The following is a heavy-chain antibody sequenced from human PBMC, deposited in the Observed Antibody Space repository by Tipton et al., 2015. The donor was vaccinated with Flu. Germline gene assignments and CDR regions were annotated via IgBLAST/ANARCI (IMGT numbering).Heavy chain of an antibody. D-gene: IGHD5-24*01. V-gene: IGHV4-38-2*01. J-gene: IGHJ4*02. CDR1: NYSISNPTY. CDR2: IHHTGNT. CDR3: ARPAGHGYNSPHFDY. Sequence: TLSLTCAVSNYSISNPTYWGWIRQPPGKGLEWIGSIHHTGNTYYNPSLKSRVTMSVDTSRSQFSLKLSSVTAADTAVYYCARPAGHGYNSPHFDYWGQGTLVTVSS.